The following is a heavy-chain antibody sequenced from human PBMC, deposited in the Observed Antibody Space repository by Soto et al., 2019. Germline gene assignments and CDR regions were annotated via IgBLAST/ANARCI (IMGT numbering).Heavy chain of an antibody. Sequence: SVKVSCKASGGAFPNYSVHWVRHSAAQGLEWLGGIIPLHNTSNYSEKFAARFSVTADISSSTVYRTFGGLASGDTDTYFCASWAAVNPLYFHGMDVWGQETTVTVSS. J-gene: IGHJ6*02. V-gene: IGHV1-69*08. D-gene: IGHD2-15*01. CDR2: IIPLHNTS. CDR3: ASWAAVNPLYFHGMDV. CDR1: GGAFPNYS.